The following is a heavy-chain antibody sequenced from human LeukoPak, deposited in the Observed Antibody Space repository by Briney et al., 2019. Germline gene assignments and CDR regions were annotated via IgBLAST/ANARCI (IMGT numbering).Heavy chain of an antibody. D-gene: IGHD6-19*01. CDR2: IYYSGST. Sequence: SETLSLTCTVSGGSISSSSYYWGWIRQPPGKGLEWIGSIYYSGSTYYNPSLKSRVTISVDTSKNQFSLKLSSVTAADTAVYYCAGYPGIAVAGLADVWGQGTTVTVSS. J-gene: IGHJ6*02. V-gene: IGHV4-39*07. CDR3: AGYPGIAVAGLADV. CDR1: GGSISSSSYY.